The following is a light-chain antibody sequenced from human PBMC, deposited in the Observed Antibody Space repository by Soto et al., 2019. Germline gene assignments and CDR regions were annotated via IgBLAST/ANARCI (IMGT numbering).Light chain of an antibody. Sequence: DIQMTQSPSTLSASVGDRVSITCRASQSISRQLAWYQQKPGKAPNLLIYQASILETGVPSRFTGSGSGTEFTLTFSSRQPDYFETYSCLQYQSYWTFGQGTKVEVK. V-gene: IGKV1-5*03. CDR2: QAS. CDR1: QSISRQ. CDR3: LQYQSYWT. J-gene: IGKJ1*01.